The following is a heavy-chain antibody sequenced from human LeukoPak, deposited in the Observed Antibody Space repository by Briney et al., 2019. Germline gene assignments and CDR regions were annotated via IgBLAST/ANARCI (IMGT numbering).Heavy chain of an antibody. CDR2: ISLDGNKK. J-gene: IGHJ4*02. Sequence: PGGSLRLSCAASGFTFSSNALHWVRQAPAKGLEWLAVISLDGNKKYYADSVKGRFPISRSNSSNTLYLQMNRLRTEDTAVYYCATESRVGMGTLEYWGQGTLVTVSS. D-gene: IGHD7-27*01. CDR3: ATESRVGMGTLEY. V-gene: IGHV3-30*01. CDR1: GFTFSSNA.